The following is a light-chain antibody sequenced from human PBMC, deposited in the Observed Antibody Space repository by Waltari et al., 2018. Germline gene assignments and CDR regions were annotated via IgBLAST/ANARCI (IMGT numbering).Light chain of an antibody. J-gene: IGKJ2*03. V-gene: IGKV4-1*01. CDR1: QSVLFSSNNEKY. CDR3: QQYYSIPRS. CDR2: WAS. Sequence: DLVMTQSPDSLAVSLGERATINCKSSQSVLFSSNNEKYVAWYQQKPGQPPKLLIYWASTRESGVPYRFSGSGSGTDFTLTISSLQAEDVAVYYCQQYYSIPRSFGQGTKLEIK.